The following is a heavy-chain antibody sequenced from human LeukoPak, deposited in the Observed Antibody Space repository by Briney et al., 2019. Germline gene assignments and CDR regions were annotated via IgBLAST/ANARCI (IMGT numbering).Heavy chain of an antibody. Sequence: SVKVSCKASGGTFSSYAISWVRQAPGQGLEWMGGIIPIFGTANYAQKFQGRVTITTDESTSTAYMELSSLRSEGTAVYYCASGDRSGGYYEPTYYYYYMDVWGKGTTVTVSS. V-gene: IGHV1-69*05. J-gene: IGHJ6*03. CDR1: GGTFSSYA. CDR2: IIPIFGTA. D-gene: IGHD1-26*01. CDR3: ASGDRSGGYYEPTYYYYYMDV.